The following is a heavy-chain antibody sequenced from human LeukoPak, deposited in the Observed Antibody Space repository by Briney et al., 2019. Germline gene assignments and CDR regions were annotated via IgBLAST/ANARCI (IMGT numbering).Heavy chain of an antibody. CDR3: ARTYYDILTGYRVIDY. CDR2: ISSSGSTI. J-gene: IGHJ4*02. V-gene: IGHV3-48*04. D-gene: IGHD3-9*01. CDR1: GFTFSNYP. Sequence: GGSLRLSCAASGFTFSNYPMNWVRQAPGKGLEWVSYISSSGSTIYYADSVKGRFTISRDNAKNSLYLQMNSLRAEDTAVYYCARTYYDILTGYRVIDYWGQGTLVTVSS.